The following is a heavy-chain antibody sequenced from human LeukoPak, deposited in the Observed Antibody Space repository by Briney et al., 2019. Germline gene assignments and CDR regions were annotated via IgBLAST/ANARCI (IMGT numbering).Heavy chain of an antibody. J-gene: IGHJ3*02. Sequence: PSETLSLTCTVSGGSISSYYWSWIRQPPGKGLEWIGYIYCSGSTNYNPSLKSRVTISVDTSKNQFSLKLSSVTAADTAVYYCARDRDYCSGGSCYSGPFDIWGQGTMVTVSS. D-gene: IGHD2-15*01. CDR2: IYCSGST. V-gene: IGHV4-59*01. CDR3: ARDRDYCSGGSCYSGPFDI. CDR1: GGSISSYY.